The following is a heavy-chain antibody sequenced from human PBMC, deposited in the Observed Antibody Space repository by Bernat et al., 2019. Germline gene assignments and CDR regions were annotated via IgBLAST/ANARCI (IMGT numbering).Heavy chain of an antibody. CDR1: GGSISSSSYY. Sequence: QLQLQESGPGLVKPSETLSLTCTVSGGSISSSSYYWGWIRQPPGKGLEWIGSIYYSGSTYYNPSLKSRVTISVDTSKNQFSLKLSSVTAADAAVYYCARGYCSGGSCYEGVDSYYFDYWGQGTLVTVAS. CDR3: ARGYCSGGSCYEGVDSYYFDY. V-gene: IGHV4-39*01. J-gene: IGHJ4*02. D-gene: IGHD2-15*01. CDR2: IYYSGST.